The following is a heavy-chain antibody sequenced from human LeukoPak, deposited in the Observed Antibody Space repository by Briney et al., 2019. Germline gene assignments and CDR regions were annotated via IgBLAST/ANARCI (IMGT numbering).Heavy chain of an antibody. Sequence: ASVKVSCKASGYTFTSYTMNWVRQAPGQGLEWMGGINTNTEKPTYAQGFTGRFVFSLDTSVSTAYLQIRSLKAEDTAVYYCARGMSNSPYYFYYYTDVCGKATTVTVSS. CDR3: ARGMSNSPYYFYYYTDV. J-gene: IGHJ6*03. CDR1: GYTFTSYT. D-gene: IGHD1-1*01. V-gene: IGHV7-4-1*01. CDR2: INTNTEKP.